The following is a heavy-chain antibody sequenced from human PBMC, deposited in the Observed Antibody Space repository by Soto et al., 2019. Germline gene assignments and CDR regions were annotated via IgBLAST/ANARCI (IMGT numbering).Heavy chain of an antibody. CDR2: MNPNSGNA. V-gene: IGHV1-8*01. CDR3: ARERSAAGTGWFDP. D-gene: IGHD6-13*01. J-gene: IGHJ5*02. Sequence: QVQLVQSGAEVKKPGASVKVSCKASGYTFTSYDINWVRQATGQGLEWMGWMNPNSGNAGYAQKFQGRVTMTRNTSISTAYMELSSLRSEDTAVYFCARERSAAGTGWFDPWGQGTLVTVSS. CDR1: GYTFTSYD.